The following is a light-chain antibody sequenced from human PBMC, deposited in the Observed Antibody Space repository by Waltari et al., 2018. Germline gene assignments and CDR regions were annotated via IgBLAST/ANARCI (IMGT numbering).Light chain of an antibody. Sequence: DIQMTQSPPSLSASVRDRVTITCRASQSISSYLNWYQLKPGKAPKLLIYAASSLQSGVPSRFSGSGSGTDFTLTISSLQPEDFATYYCQQSHSTPRTFGQGTKVEIK. CDR2: AAS. CDR3: QQSHSTPRT. CDR1: QSISSY. V-gene: IGKV1-39*01. J-gene: IGKJ1*01.